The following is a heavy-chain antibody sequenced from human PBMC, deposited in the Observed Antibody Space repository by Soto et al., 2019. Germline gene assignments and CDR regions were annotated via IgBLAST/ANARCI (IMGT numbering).Heavy chain of an antibody. CDR2: IKSKTDGGTT. V-gene: IGHV3-15*07. CDR3: TTDPTGYYYYGMDV. Sequence: EVQLVESGGGLVKPGGSLRLSCAASGFTFSNAWMNWVRQAPGKGLEWVGRIKSKTDGGTTDYAAPVKGRFTISRDDSKNTLYPQMNSLKTEDTAVYYCTTDPTGYYYYGMDVWGQGTTVTVSS. CDR1: GFTFSNAW. D-gene: IGHD3-9*01. J-gene: IGHJ6*02.